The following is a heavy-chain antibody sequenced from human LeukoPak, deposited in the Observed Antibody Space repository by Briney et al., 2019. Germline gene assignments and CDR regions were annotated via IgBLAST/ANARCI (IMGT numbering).Heavy chain of an antibody. CDR3: AKDPYPAYYDFWSGYYTNDYFDY. CDR2: ISGSGGST. V-gene: IGHV3-23*01. D-gene: IGHD3-3*01. Sequence: GGSLRLSCAASGFTFSSYAMSWVRQAPGKGLEWVSAISGSGGSTYYADSVKGRFTISRDNSKNTLYLQMNSLRAEDTAVYYCAKDPYPAYYDFWSGYYTNDYFDYWGRGTLVTVSS. CDR1: GFTFSSYA. J-gene: IGHJ4*02.